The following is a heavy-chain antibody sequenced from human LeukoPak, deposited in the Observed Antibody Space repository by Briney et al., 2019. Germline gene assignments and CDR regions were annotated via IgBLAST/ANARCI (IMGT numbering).Heavy chain of an antibody. Sequence: GRSLRLSCAASGFTFSSYGMHWVRQAPVKGLEWVAVIWYDGSNKYYADSVKGRFTISRDNSKNTLYLQMNSLRAEDTAVYYCARDPPAGDYWGQGTLVTVSS. J-gene: IGHJ4*02. V-gene: IGHV3-33*01. CDR2: IWYDGSNK. CDR3: ARDPPAGDY. D-gene: IGHD6-13*01. CDR1: GFTFSSYG.